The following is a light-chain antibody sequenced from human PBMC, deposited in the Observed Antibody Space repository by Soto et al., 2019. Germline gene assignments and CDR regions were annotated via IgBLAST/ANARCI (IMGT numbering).Light chain of an antibody. J-gene: IGKJ5*01. CDR2: GAS. CDR1: QSITSSY. CDR3: QQYGSSPPIT. V-gene: IGKV3-20*01. Sequence: EIVLTQSPGTLSLSPGERATLSCRASQSITSSYLAWYQQKPGQAPRLLIYGASYRATGIPDRFSGSGSGTDFTLTISRLEPEDFAVYYCQQYGSSPPITFGQGTLLEIK.